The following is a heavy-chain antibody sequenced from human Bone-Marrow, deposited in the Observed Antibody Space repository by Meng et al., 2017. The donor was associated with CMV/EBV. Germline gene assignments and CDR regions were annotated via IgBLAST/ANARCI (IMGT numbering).Heavy chain of an antibody. CDR1: RFTFSTYS. D-gene: IGHD1-26*01. V-gene: IGHV3-48*04. Sequence: LSLTCAASRFTFSTYSMKWVRQAPGKGLEWVSYISSSSSTMYYADSVKGRFTISRDNAKNSLYLQMNSLRAEDTAVYYCASIPIVGATIDYWGQGTLVTVSS. J-gene: IGHJ4*02. CDR2: ISSSSSTM. CDR3: ASIPIVGATIDY.